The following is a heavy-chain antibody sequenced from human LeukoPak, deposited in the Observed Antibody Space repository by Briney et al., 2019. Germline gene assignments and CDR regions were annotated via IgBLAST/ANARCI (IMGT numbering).Heavy chain of an antibody. CDR1: GYTFSSYD. CDR2: MNPKSGNT. V-gene: IGHV1-8*01. CDR3: ARPSPGRGYYYMDV. Sequence: ASVKVSCKASGYTFSSYDINWVRQATGQGLEWMGWMNPKSGNTGYGQKFQGRVTMTRNTSIGTAYMELSSLRPEDTALYYCARPSPGRGYYYMDVWGKGTTVTVSS. J-gene: IGHJ6*03.